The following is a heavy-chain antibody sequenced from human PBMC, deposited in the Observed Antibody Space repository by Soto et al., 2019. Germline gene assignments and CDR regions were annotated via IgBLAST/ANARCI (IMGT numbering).Heavy chain of an antibody. CDR2: ISYDGSNK. CDR1: GFTFSSYA. Sequence: QVQLVESGGGVVQPGRSLRLSCAASGFTFSSYAMHWVRQAPGKGLEWVAVISYDGSNKYYADSVKGRFTISRDNSKNTLYLQMNSLRAEDTAVYYCARDITMVRGVTINRFDPWGQGTLVTVSS. J-gene: IGHJ5*02. V-gene: IGHV3-30-3*01. D-gene: IGHD3-10*01. CDR3: ARDITMVRGVTINRFDP.